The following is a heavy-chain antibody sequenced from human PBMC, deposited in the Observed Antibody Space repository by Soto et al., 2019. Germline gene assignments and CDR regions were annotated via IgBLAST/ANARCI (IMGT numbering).Heavy chain of an antibody. D-gene: IGHD6-19*01. V-gene: IGHV5-51*01. Sequence: GESLKISCKGSGYSFTSYWIGWVRQMPGKGLEWMGIIYPGDSDTRYSPSFQGQVTISADKSISTAYLQWSSLKASDTAMYYCARHVTYSSGWYYYGMDVWGQGTTVTVYS. CDR1: GYSFTSYW. CDR3: ARHVTYSSGWYYYGMDV. CDR2: IYPGDSDT. J-gene: IGHJ6*02.